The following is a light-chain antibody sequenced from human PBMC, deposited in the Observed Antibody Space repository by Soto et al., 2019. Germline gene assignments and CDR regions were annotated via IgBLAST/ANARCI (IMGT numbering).Light chain of an antibody. J-gene: IGKJ4*01. CDR2: GAS. CDR1: QGVSTSY. Sequence: DIVLTQSPATLSVSPGERATLSCRASQGVSTSYLAWYQQKPGHAPRLLISGASSRASGIPDRFSGSGSGTDFTLTISRLEPEDFATYFCQQSFSAPLTFGGGTKVEIK. CDR3: QQSFSAPLT. V-gene: IGKV3D-20*02.